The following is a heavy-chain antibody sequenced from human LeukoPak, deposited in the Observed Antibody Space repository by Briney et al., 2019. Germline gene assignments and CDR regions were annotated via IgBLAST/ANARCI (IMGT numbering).Heavy chain of an antibody. CDR1: GYTFTGYY. Sequence: ASVKVSCKASGYTFTGYYMHWVRQAPGQGLEWMGWINPNSGGTNYAQKFQGRVTMTRDTSISTAYMELSRLRSDDTAVYYCARDHPTYYYDSSAVQDAFGIWGQGTMVTVSS. V-gene: IGHV1-2*02. D-gene: IGHD3-22*01. CDR2: INPNSGGT. J-gene: IGHJ3*02. CDR3: ARDHPTYYYDSSAVQDAFGI.